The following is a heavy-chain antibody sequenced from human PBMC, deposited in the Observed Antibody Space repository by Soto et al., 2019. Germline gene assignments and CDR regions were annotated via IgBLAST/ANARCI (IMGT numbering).Heavy chain of an antibody. J-gene: IGHJ6*02. Sequence: EVQLVESGGGLVQPGGSLRLSCAASGFTFSSYEMNWVRQAPGKGLERVSYISSSGSTIYYADSVKGRFTISRDNAKNSLYLQMNSLRAEDTAVYYCARPSEYQLLYLRLYYYYGMDVWGQGTTVTVSS. V-gene: IGHV3-48*03. CDR3: ARPSEYQLLYLRLYYYYGMDV. D-gene: IGHD2-2*02. CDR1: GFTFSSYE. CDR2: ISSSGSTI.